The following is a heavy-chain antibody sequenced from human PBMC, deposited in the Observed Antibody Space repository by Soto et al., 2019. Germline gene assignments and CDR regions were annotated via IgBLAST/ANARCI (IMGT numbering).Heavy chain of an antibody. D-gene: IGHD2-15*01. CDR2: IYYSGST. CDR1: GGSISSYY. J-gene: IGHJ1*01. V-gene: IGHV4-59*01. CDR3: ARSGCSGGSCYSDFQH. Sequence: SETLSLTCTVSGGSISSYYWSWIRQPPGKGLEWIGYIYYSGSTNYNPSLKSRVTISVDTSKNQFSLKLSSVTAAVTAVYYCARSGCSGGSCYSDFQHWGQGTLVTVSS.